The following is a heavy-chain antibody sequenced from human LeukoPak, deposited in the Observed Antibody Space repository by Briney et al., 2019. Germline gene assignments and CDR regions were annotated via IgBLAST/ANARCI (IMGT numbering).Heavy chain of an antibody. J-gene: IGHJ4*02. CDR3: ARHTGGDSSGYNDY. Sequence: PSETLSLTCTVSGGSISSSSYYWSWIRQPPGKGLEWIGYIYYSGSTNYNPSLKSRVTISVDTSKNQFSLKLSSVTAADTAVYYCARHTGGDSSGYNDYWGQGTLVTVSS. CDR1: GGSISSSSYY. CDR2: IYYSGST. V-gene: IGHV4-61*01. D-gene: IGHD3-22*01.